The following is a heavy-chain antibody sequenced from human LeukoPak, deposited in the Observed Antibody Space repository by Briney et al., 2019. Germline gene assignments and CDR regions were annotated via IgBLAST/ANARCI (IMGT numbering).Heavy chain of an antibody. CDR2: IGGSGGST. CDR1: GFTFSSYA. CDR3: ASRLRFLEWSLGAFDI. J-gene: IGHJ3*02. D-gene: IGHD3-3*01. V-gene: IGHV3-23*01. Sequence: PGGSLRLSCAASGFTFSSYAMSWVRQAPGKGLEWVSAIGGSGGSTYYADSVKGRFTISRDNSKNTLYLQMNSLRAEDTAVYYCASRLRFLEWSLGAFDIWGQGTMVTVSS.